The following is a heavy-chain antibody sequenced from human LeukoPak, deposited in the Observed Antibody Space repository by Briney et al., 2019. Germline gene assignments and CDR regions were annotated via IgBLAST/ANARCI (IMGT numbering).Heavy chain of an antibody. Sequence: SETLSLTCAVYGGSFSGYYWGWIRQPPGKGLEWIGEINHSGSTNYNPSLKSRVTISVDTSKNQFSLKLSSVTAADTAVYYCARADTAMASYIDYWGQGTLVTVSS. CDR2: INHSGST. V-gene: IGHV4-34*01. CDR3: ARADTAMASYIDY. D-gene: IGHD5-18*01. CDR1: GGSFSGYY. J-gene: IGHJ4*02.